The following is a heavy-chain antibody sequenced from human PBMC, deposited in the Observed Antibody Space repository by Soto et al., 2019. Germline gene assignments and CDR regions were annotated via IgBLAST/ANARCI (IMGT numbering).Heavy chain of an antibody. CDR1: GFTFRSYS. D-gene: IGHD6-6*01. V-gene: IGHV3-21*01. CDR2: ISGTSNDI. J-gene: IGHJ6*02. CDR3: ATSIAAHLGYYGMDV. Sequence: PGGSLRLSCAASGFTFRSYSLNWVRQAPGKGLEWVSSISGTSNDIYYADSVKGRFIISRDNARDSLYLQMCSLSAEDTAIYFCATSIAAHLGYYGMDVWGQGTTVTVSS.